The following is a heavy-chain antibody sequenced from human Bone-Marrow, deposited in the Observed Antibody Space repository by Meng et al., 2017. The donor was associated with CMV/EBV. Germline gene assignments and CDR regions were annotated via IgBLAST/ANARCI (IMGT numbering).Heavy chain of an antibody. J-gene: IGHJ6*02. CDR2: IYYSGST. Sequence: SETLSLTCTVSGGSISSSSYYWGWIRQPPGKGLEWIGSIYYSGSTYYNPSLKSRVTISVDTSKNQFSLKLSSVTAADTAVYYCARDLAYSSSHYYYGMDVWGQGTLVTVSS. D-gene: IGHD6-6*01. V-gene: IGHV4-39*07. CDR1: GGSISSSSYY. CDR3: ARDLAYSSSHYYYGMDV.